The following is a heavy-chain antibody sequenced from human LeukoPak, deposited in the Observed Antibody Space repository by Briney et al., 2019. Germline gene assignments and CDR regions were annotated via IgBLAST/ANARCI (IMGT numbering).Heavy chain of an antibody. CDR1: GFTFTNYS. V-gene: IGHV3-21*01. J-gene: IGHJ5*02. D-gene: IGHD3-10*01. CDR2: ISSSSTYK. Sequence: PGGSLRLSCAASGFTFTNYSMNWVRQTPGKGLDWVSSISSSSTYKYYADSVKGRFTISRDNARNSLYLQMNSLRVDDTAVYYCYPHYYGSGNLNWFDPWGQGTLVTVSS. CDR3: YPHYYGSGNLNWFDP.